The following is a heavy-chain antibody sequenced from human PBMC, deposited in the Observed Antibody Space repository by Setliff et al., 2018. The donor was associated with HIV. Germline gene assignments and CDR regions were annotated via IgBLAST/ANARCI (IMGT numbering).Heavy chain of an antibody. V-gene: IGHV4-34*01. D-gene: IGHD3-10*01. Sequence: SETLSLTCTVYGESFSGYYWTWIRQSPGKGLEWIGEINHSGSTKHNPSLKSRVTISIDTSENQFSLKVTSVTAADTAVYYCARGGYGSGNAYYFADWGQGTLVTVSS. CDR2: INHSGST. CDR3: ARGGYGSGNAYYFAD. CDR1: GESFSGYY. J-gene: IGHJ4*02.